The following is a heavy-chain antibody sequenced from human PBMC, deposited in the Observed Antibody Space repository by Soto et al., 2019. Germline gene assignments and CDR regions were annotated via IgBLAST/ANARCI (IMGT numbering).Heavy chain of an antibody. J-gene: IGHJ6*02. D-gene: IGHD2-21*01. CDR2: IYHSGST. Sequence: PSETLSLTCAVSGGSISSSNWWSWVRQPPGKGLEWIGEIYHSGSTNYNPSLKSRVTISVDKSKNQFSLKLSSVTAADTPVYYCARVTVVRPWEGYDYCGMDVWGQGTTGTSP. V-gene: IGHV4-4*02. CDR3: ARVTVVRPWEGYDYCGMDV. CDR1: GGSISSSNW.